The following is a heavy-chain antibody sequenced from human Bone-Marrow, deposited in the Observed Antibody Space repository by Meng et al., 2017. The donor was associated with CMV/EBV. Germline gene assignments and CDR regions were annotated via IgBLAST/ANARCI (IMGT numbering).Heavy chain of an antibody. CDR2: ISSSSSYI. J-gene: IGHJ4*02. Sequence: GESLKISCAASGFTFSSYSMNWVRQAPGKGLEWVSSISSSSSYIYYADSVKGRFTISRDNAKNSLYLQMNSLRAEDTDVYYCARGNYDFWSGYLGKCYYFDYWGQGTLVTVSS. CDR1: GFTFSSYS. V-gene: IGHV3-21*01. D-gene: IGHD3-3*01. CDR3: ARGNYDFWSGYLGKCYYFDY.